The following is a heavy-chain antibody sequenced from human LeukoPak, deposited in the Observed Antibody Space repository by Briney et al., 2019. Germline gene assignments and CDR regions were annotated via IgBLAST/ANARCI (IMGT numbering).Heavy chain of an antibody. D-gene: IGHD3-9*01. V-gene: IGHV4-34*01. CDR1: GGSFSGYY. J-gene: IGHJ6*03. Sequence: SETLSLTCAVYGGSFSGYYWSWIRQPPGKGLEWIGEINHSGSTNYNPSLKSRVTISVDTSKNQFSLKLSSVTAADTAVYYCARVGVRRYFDWWSYYYYYYMDVWGKGTTVTISS. CDR2: INHSGST. CDR3: ARVGVRRYFDWWSYYYYYYMDV.